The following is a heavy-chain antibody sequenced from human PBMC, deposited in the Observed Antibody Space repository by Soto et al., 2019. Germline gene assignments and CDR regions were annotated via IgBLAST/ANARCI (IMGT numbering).Heavy chain of an antibody. CDR3: ARDPGGDVGFDY. CDR2: ISYDGSNK. V-gene: IGHV3-30-3*01. D-gene: IGHD1-26*01. CDR1: GFTFSSYA. J-gene: IGHJ4*02. Sequence: QVQLVESGGGVVQPGRSLRLSCAASGFTFSSYAMHWVRQAPGKGLEWVAVISYDGSNKYYADSVKGRFTISRDNSKNTLYLQMNSLRAEDMAVYYCARDPGGDVGFDYWGQGTLVTVSS.